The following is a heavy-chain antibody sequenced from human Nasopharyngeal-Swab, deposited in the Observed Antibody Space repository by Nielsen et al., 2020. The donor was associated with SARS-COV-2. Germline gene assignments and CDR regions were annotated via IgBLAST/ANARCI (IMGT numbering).Heavy chain of an antibody. CDR2: IRSKAYGGTT. Sequence: WIRQPPGKGLEWVGFIRSKAYGGTTEYAASVKGRFTISRDDSKSIAYLQMNSLKTEDTAVYYCTRDYFGYYDILTGYSTHYYYYYSMDVWGQGTTVTVSS. V-gene: IGHV3-49*02. CDR3: TRDYFGYYDILTGYSTHYYYYYSMDV. J-gene: IGHJ6*02. D-gene: IGHD3-9*01.